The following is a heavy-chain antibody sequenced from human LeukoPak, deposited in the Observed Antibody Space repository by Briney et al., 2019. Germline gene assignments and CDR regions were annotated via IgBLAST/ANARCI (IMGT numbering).Heavy chain of an antibody. CDR3: VRLLTVASDY. CDR2: IYPGDSDI. J-gene: IGHJ4*02. V-gene: IGHV5-51*01. D-gene: IGHD4-23*01. CDR1: GYSFTSYW. Sequence: GESLNISCKGSGYSFTSYWIGWVRQMPGKVLEWMGIIYPGDSDIRYSPSFQGQVTISADKSISTAYLQWSSLKASDTAMYYCVRLLTVASDYWGQGTLVTVSS.